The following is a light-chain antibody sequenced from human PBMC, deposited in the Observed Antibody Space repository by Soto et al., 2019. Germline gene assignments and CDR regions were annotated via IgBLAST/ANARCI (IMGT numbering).Light chain of an antibody. J-gene: IGKJ4*01. CDR1: QGISSY. CDR3: QQYYTTPLT. Sequence: IQLTQSPSFLSASVGDRVTITCRASQGISSYLAWYQQKPGKAPKLLIYWASTRESGVPDRFSGSGSGTDFTLTISSLQAEDVAVYYCQQYYTTPLTFGGGTKVDIK. V-gene: IGKV1-27*01. CDR2: WAS.